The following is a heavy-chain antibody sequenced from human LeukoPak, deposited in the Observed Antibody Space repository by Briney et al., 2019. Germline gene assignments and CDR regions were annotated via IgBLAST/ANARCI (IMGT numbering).Heavy chain of an antibody. CDR2: IYYSGST. D-gene: IGHD6-13*01. V-gene: IGHV4-61*01. CDR3: ASSWYGEDRNYYYYMDV. Sequence: PSQTLSLTCTVSGGSISSGSYYWSWIRQPPGKGLEWIGYIYYSGSTNYNPSLKSRVTISVDTSKNQFSLKLSSVTAADTAVYYCASSWYGEDRNYYYYMDVWGKGTTVTVSS. J-gene: IGHJ6*03. CDR1: GGSISSGSYY.